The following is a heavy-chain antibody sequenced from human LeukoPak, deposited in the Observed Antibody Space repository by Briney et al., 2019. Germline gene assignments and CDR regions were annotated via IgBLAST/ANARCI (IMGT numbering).Heavy chain of an antibody. V-gene: IGHV1-8*01. Sequence: GASVKVSCKASGYTFTSYDINWVRQATGQGLEWMGWMNPNSGNTGYAQKFQGRVTMTTDTSTSTAYMELRSLRSDDTAVYYCARIPYPNYGSGSYYNEGYDYWGQGTLVTVSS. D-gene: IGHD3-10*01. CDR1: GYTFTSYD. CDR3: ARIPYPNYGSGSYYNEGYDY. CDR2: MNPNSGNT. J-gene: IGHJ4*02.